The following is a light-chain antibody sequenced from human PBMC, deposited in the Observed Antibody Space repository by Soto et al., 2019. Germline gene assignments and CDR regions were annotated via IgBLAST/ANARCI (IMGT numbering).Light chain of an antibody. V-gene: IGKV3-15*01. Sequence: EIVMTQSPATLSVSPGERVTLSCRASQSLGSNLAWYLQKPGQAPRLLVSGASTRATGVPARFSGSGSGTDFTLTISSLQSEDLGIYYCQQYNGWPLTFGGGTKVEIQ. CDR2: GAS. J-gene: IGKJ4*01. CDR3: QQYNGWPLT. CDR1: QSLGSN.